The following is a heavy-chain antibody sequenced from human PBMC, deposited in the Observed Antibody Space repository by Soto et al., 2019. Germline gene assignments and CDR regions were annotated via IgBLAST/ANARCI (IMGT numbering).Heavy chain of an antibody. Sequence: QVKLVQSGAEEKKPGASVKVSCKASGYTFTTYAIHWVRQAPGQRLEWMGWINDGNGDTKYSQKFQGRVTMTRDTSASTAYMELSSLRSEDTAVYYCFKVRGHWGQGTLVTVSS. CDR2: INDGNGDT. CDR3: FKVRGH. V-gene: IGHV1-3*05. J-gene: IGHJ4*02. CDR1: GYTFTTYA.